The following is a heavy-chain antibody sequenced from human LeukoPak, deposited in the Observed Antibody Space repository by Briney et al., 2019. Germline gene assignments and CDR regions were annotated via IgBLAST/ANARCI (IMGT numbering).Heavy chain of an antibody. CDR2: SSGHDGST. CDR3: AREGYFEGNEYPIRYLDF. D-gene: IGHD3-9*01. V-gene: IGHV1-18*04. Sequence: GASVTLSFTASGYTCTSFGITWVRIAPGPGQGRKGWSSGHDGSTNYAENSQGRLSTTSETSSTTLFMELRSLGSDDTASDFCAREGYFEGNEYPIRYLDFWGQGTLVTVSS. J-gene: IGHJ4*02. CDR1: GYTCTSFG.